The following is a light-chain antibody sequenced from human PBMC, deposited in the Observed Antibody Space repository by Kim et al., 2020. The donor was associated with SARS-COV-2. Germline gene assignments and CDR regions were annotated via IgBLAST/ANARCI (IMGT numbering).Light chain of an antibody. CDR3: QVWDSSSDHVI. V-gene: IGLV3-21*04. J-gene: IGLJ2*01. CDR1: NIGSKS. Sequence: SYELTQPTSVSVAPRKAARISCGGDNIGSKSVHWYQQKSGQAPVLLIYYDSDRPSGIPARFSASNSGNTATLTISRVEAGDEADYYCQVWDSSSDHVIFGGGTQLTVL. CDR2: YDS.